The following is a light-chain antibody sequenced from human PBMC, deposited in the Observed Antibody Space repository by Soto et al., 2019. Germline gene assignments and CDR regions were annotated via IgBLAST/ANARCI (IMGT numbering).Light chain of an antibody. CDR1: QTISSW. J-gene: IGKJ1*01. Sequence: TQSPATLSGSVGDRVTITCRASQTISSWLAWYQQKPGKAPKLLIYKASTLKSGVPSRFSGSGSGTEFTLTMSSLQPDDFATYYCQHYNSYSEAFGQGTKVDIK. V-gene: IGKV1-5*03. CDR2: KAS. CDR3: QHYNSYSEA.